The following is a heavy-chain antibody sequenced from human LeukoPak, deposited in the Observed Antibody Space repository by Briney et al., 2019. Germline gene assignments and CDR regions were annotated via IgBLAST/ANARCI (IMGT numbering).Heavy chain of an antibody. Sequence: VGSQRLSCAASGFTFSNYWMHWVRQAPGKGLVWVSRVNGDGTTTDYADSVKGRFTISRDIAKNTLYLQMNSLRAEETAVYYCVREGVGATFDYWGQGTLVTVSS. J-gene: IGHJ4*02. CDR1: GFTFSNYW. CDR2: VNGDGTTT. CDR3: VREGVGATFDY. D-gene: IGHD1-26*01. V-gene: IGHV3-74*01.